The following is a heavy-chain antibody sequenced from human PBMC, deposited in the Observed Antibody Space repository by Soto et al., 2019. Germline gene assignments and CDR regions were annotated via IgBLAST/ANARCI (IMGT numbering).Heavy chain of an antibody. V-gene: IGHV3-21*01. D-gene: IGHD2-15*01. Sequence: GGSLRLSCAASGFTFSSYSMNWVRQAPGKGLEWVSSISSSSSYIYYADSVKGRFTISRDNAKNSLYLQMNSLRAEDTAVYYCARSAVVAATVFDYWGQGTLVTVSS. J-gene: IGHJ4*02. CDR3: ARSAVVAATVFDY. CDR2: ISSSSSYI. CDR1: GFTFSSYS.